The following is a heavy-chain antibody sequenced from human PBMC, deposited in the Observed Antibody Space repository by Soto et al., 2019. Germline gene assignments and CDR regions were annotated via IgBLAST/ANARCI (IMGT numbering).Heavy chain of an antibody. CDR2: INSDGSST. D-gene: IGHD3-9*01. CDR3: ARQWTNYDILTGYFQYYFDY. CDR1: GFTFSSYW. Sequence: GGSLRLSCAASGFTFSSYWMHWVRQAPGKGLVWVSRINSDGSSTSYADSVKGRFTISRDNAKNTLHLQMNSLRVEDTAVYYCARQWTNYDILTGYFQYYFDYWGQGTLVTVSS. J-gene: IGHJ4*02. V-gene: IGHV3-74*01.